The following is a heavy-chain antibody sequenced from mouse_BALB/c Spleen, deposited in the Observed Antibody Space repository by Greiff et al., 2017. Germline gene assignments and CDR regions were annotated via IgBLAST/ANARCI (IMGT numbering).Heavy chain of an antibody. CDR1: GFTFSSFG. CDR2: ISSGSSTI. V-gene: IGHV5-17*02. J-gene: IGHJ3*01. Sequence: DVMLVESGGGLVQPGGSRKLSCAASGFTFSSFGMHWVRQAPEKGLEWVAYISSGSSTIYYADTVKGRFTISRDNPKNTLFLQMTSLRSEDTAMYYCARDNGSSYRWFAYWGQGTLVTVSA. D-gene: IGHD1-1*01. CDR3: ARDNGSSYRWFAY.